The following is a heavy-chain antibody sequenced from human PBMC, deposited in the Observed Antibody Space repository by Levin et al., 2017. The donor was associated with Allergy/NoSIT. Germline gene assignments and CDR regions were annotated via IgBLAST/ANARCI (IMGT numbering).Heavy chain of an antibody. D-gene: IGHD6-13*01. Sequence: GGSLRLSCAASGFTFSTYAMSWVRQPPGKGLEWVSGISNTGRSTKYADSVKGRFTISRDNSKNTVYLQMDSLRAEDTALYYCAKDQRYSSSWSYFDYGGQGTLVTVSS. CDR2: ISNTGRST. J-gene: IGHJ4*02. V-gene: IGHV3-23*01. CDR3: AKDQRYSSSWSYFDY. CDR1: GFTFSTYA.